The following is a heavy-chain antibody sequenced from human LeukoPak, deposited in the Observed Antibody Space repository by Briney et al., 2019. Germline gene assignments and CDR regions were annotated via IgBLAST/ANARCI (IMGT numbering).Heavy chain of an antibody. CDR3: ARDAYYGPENWFDP. D-gene: IGHD3-10*01. CDR1: GFTFSSYW. V-gene: IGHV3-7*03. CDR2: IKQDGSEK. Sequence: GGSLRLSCAASGFTFSSYWMSWVGQAPGKGLEWVANIKQDGSEKYYVDSVKGRFTISRDNAKNSLYLQMNSLRAEDTAVYYCARDAYYGPENWFDPWGQGTLVTVSS. J-gene: IGHJ5*02.